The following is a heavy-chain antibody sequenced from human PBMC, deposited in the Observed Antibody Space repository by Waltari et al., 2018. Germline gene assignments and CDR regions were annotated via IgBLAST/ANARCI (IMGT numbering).Heavy chain of an antibody. CDR2: IKQEGREK. CDR1: GFSFSSYW. V-gene: IGHV3-7*01. D-gene: IGHD4-4*01. J-gene: IGHJ4*02. Sequence: EVQLVESGGGLVQPGGSLRLSCAASGFSFSSYWLGWVRQAPGKGLEWVANIKQEGREKYLEDSVKVRFNISRDNAKNSLYRQMNSLRAEDTAVYYCARDPVTSSYPEYYFDYWGQGTLVTVSS. CDR3: ARDPVTSSYPEYYFDY.